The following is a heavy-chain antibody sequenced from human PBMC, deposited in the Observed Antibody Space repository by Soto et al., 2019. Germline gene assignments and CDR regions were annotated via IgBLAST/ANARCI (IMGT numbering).Heavy chain of an antibody. Sequence: GKGLEYVSAISSNGGSTYYADSVKGRFTISRDNSKNTLYLQMSSLRAEDTAVYYCVKLGSSAVVAASFDYWGQGTLVTASS. CDR2: ISSNGGST. D-gene: IGHD2-15*01. J-gene: IGHJ4*02. V-gene: IGHV3-64D*08. CDR3: VKLGSSAVVAASFDY.